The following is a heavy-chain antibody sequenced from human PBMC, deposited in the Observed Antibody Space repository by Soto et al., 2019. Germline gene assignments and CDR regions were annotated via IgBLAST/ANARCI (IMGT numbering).Heavy chain of an antibody. CDR1: GFTFSSYA. Sequence: EVQLLESGGGLVQPGGSLRLSCAASGFTFSSYAMSWVRQAPGKGLEWVSAISGSGGSTYYADSGKGRFTISRDNSKNTLYLQMNSLRAEDTAVYYCASYGGQQPKHQQYDYWCQGTLVTVSS. V-gene: IGHV3-23*01. CDR3: ASYGGQQPKHQQYDY. J-gene: IGHJ4*02. CDR2: ISGSGGST. D-gene: IGHD6-13*01.